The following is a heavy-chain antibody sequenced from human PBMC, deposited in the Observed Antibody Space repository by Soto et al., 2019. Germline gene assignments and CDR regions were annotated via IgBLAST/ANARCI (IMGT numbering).Heavy chain of an antibody. Sequence: SETLSLTCSVSGDSISNYYWSWIRQPPGKGLEWIGYIYYSGSTNYNPSLKSRVTISVDTSKNQFSLKLSSVTAADTAVYYCARGFSGYDLGSFDYWGQGTLVTVSS. CDR1: GDSISNYY. CDR2: IYYSGST. V-gene: IGHV4-59*01. CDR3: ARGFSGYDLGSFDY. D-gene: IGHD5-12*01. J-gene: IGHJ4*02.